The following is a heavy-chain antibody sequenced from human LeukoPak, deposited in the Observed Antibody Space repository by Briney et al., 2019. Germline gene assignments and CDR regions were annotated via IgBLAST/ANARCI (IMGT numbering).Heavy chain of an antibody. CDR1: GYTFTTYA. V-gene: IGHV7-4-1*02. D-gene: IGHD2-2*01. CDR2: INTNTGNP. J-gene: IGHJ4*02. Sequence: ASVKVSFKASGYTFTTYAMSWVRQAPGQGLEWMGWINTNTGNPTYAQGFTGRFVFSLDTSFNTAYLQISSLKTEDTAVYYCARVGGPTQLLPDCWGQGTLVTVSS. CDR3: ARVGGPTQLLPDC.